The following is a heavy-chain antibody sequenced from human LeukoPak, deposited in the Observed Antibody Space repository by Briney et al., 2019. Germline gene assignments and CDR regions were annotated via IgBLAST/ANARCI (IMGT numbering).Heavy chain of an antibody. J-gene: IGHJ4*02. D-gene: IGHD3-10*01. CDR2: MNPNSGNT. Sequence: ASVKVSCKASGYTFTSYDINWVRQATGQGLEWMGWMNPNSGNTGYAQKFQGRVTMTRDTSISTAYMELSRLRSDDTAVYYCARGRTTMVRGVINYWGQGTLVTVSS. CDR3: ARGRTTMVRGVINY. V-gene: IGHV1-8*01. CDR1: GYTFTSYD.